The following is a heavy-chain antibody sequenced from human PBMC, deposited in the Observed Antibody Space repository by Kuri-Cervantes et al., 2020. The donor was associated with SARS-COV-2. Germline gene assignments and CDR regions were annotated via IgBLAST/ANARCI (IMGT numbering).Heavy chain of an antibody. Sequence: ASVKVSCKASGYTFTRYGISWVRQAPGQGLEWRGWISAYNGNTNYAQKFQGRVTMTTDTSTSTAYIELRSLRSDDAAVYYCAKVPGDGYNWNYSPLFDYWGQGTLVTVSS. V-gene: IGHV1-18*04. J-gene: IGHJ4*02. CDR3: AKVPGDGYNWNYSPLFDY. CDR2: ISAYNGNT. D-gene: IGHD1-7*01. CDR1: GYTFTRYG.